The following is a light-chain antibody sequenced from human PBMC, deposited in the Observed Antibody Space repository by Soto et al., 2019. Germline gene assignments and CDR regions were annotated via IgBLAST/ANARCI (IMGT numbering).Light chain of an antibody. CDR1: QGISSY. J-gene: IGKJ4*01. CDR3: QQYYSYPLT. Sequence: AIPMTQSPSSLSASTGDRVTITCRASQGISSYLAWYQQKPGKAPKLLIYAASTLQSGVPSRFSGSGSGTDVTLTISCLQSEDFATYYCQQYYSYPLTFGGGTKVEIK. CDR2: AAS. V-gene: IGKV1-8*01.